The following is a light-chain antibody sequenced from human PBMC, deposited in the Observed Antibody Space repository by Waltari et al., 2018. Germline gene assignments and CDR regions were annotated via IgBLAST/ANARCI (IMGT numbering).Light chain of an antibody. J-gene: IGKJ1*01. Sequence: EIVLPQSHGSLSLSPGESANLPRRATPSVGGGDLAWYLQKPGQSPRLLIYETSVRVTSVPDRFSGSGSGTHFTLTINRLEPEDFAVYYCKQYDSSPWTFGQGTKVEI. CDR2: ETS. CDR1: PSVGGGD. V-gene: IGKV3-20*01. CDR3: KQYDSSPWT.